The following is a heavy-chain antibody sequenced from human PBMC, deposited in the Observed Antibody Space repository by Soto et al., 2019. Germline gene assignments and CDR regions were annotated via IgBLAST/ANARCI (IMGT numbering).Heavy chain of an antibody. Sequence: PSETLSLTCTVSGGSISSGDYYWSWIRQPPGKGLEWIGYIYYSGSTYYNPSLKSRVTISVDTSKNQFSLKLSSVTAADTAVYYCARVLGAVAGTKYYFDYWGQGTLVTVSS. CDR2: IYYSGST. CDR3: ARVLGAVAGTKYYFDY. J-gene: IGHJ4*02. D-gene: IGHD6-19*01. CDR1: GGSISSGDYY. V-gene: IGHV4-30-4*01.